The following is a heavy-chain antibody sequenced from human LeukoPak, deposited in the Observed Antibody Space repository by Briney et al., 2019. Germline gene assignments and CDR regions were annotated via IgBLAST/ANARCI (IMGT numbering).Heavy chain of an antibody. V-gene: IGHV4-59*12. D-gene: IGHD4-17*01. CDR3: ARVRGDYGNYYYGMDV. Sequence: PSETLSLTCTVSDGSISSYYWSWIRQPPGKGLEWIGYIYYSGSTNYNPSLKSRVTISVDTSKDQFSLKLSSVTAADTAVYYCARVRGDYGNYYYGMDVWGQGTTVTVSS. J-gene: IGHJ6*02. CDR1: DGSISSYY. CDR2: IYYSGST.